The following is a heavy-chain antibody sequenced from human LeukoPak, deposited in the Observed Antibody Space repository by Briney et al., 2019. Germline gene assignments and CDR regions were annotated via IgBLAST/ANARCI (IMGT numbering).Heavy chain of an antibody. D-gene: IGHD1-14*01. V-gene: IGHV1-2*06. CDR1: GYTFTSYY. Sequence: ASVKVSCKASGYTFTSYYMHWVRQAPGQGLEWMGRINPNSGGTNYAQKFQGRVTMTRDTSISTAYMELSRLRSDDTAVYYCARAGPPSYGMDVWGQGTTVTVSS. CDR3: ARAGPPSYGMDV. J-gene: IGHJ6*02. CDR2: INPNSGGT.